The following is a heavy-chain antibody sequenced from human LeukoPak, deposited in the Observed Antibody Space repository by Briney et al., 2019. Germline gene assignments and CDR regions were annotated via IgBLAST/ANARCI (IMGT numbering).Heavy chain of an antibody. Sequence: GGSLRLSCAASGFTFSNYEMNWVRQAPGKGLEWVSYISSSGSTIYYADSVKGRFTIFRDNAKNSLYLQMNSLRAEDTAVYYCARDYYGDHFDYWGQGTLVTVHS. V-gene: IGHV3-48*03. J-gene: IGHJ4*02. CDR1: GFTFSNYE. CDR2: ISSSGSTI. D-gene: IGHD4-17*01. CDR3: ARDYYGDHFDY.